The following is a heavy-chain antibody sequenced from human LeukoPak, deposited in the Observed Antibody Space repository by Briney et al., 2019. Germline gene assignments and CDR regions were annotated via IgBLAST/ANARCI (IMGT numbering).Heavy chain of an antibody. Sequence: GGSLRLSCAASGFTFSNYELNWVRQAPGKGLEGVSYISSSGRNIYYADSVNGRFTISRDNAKNSLYLQMNSLRAEDTAVYYCARDLVQLWSKDYWGQGTLVTVSS. CDR1: GFTFSNYE. D-gene: IGHD5-18*01. CDR2: ISSSGRNI. CDR3: ARDLVQLWSKDY. V-gene: IGHV3-48*03. J-gene: IGHJ4*02.